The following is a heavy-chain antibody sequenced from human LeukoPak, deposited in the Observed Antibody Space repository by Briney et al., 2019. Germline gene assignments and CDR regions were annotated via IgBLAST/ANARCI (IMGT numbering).Heavy chain of an antibody. J-gene: IGHJ6*02. D-gene: IGHD3-22*01. V-gene: IGHV3-23*01. Sequence: PGGSLRLSCAASGFTFSSYAMSWVRQAPGKGLEWVSAISGSGGSTYYADSVKGRFTISRDNSKNTLYLQMNSLRAEDTAVYYCAKPYYYDSSGLRHGMDVWGQGTTVTVSS. CDR1: GFTFSSYA. CDR3: AKPYYYDSSGLRHGMDV. CDR2: ISGSGGST.